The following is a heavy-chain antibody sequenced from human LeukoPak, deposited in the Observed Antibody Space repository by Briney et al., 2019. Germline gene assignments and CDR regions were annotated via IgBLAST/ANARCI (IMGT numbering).Heavy chain of an antibody. CDR1: GYTFTSYY. V-gene: IGHV1-46*01. D-gene: IGHD3-16*02. CDR3: ARGGYDYVWGSYPYGAFDI. J-gene: IGHJ3*02. CDR2: INPSGGST. Sequence: ASVKVSCKASGYTFTSYYMHWVRQAPGQGLEWMGIINPSGGSTSYTQKFQGRVTMTRDTSTSTVYMELSSLRSEDTAVYYCARGGYDYVWGSYPYGAFDIWGQGTMVTVSS.